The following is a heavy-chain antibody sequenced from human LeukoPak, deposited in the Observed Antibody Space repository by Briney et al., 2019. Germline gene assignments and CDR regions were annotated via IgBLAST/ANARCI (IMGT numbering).Heavy chain of an antibody. J-gene: IGHJ1*01. CDR3: ARRRYYDGSGYLE. CDR2: IYYSGRT. D-gene: IGHD3-22*01. CDR1: GDSVSRSDSY. V-gene: IGHV4-39*01. Sequence: SETLSLTCSVSGDSVSRSDSYWDWIRQPPGKGLEWIRTIYYSGRTYYSPSLKSRVTMFVDPSNNQFSLNLRSVTAADTALYYCARRRYYDGSGYLEWGQGTLLSVSS.